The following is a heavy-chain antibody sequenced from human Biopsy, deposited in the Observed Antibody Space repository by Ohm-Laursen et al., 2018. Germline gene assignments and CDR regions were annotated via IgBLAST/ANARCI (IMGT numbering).Heavy chain of an antibody. CDR3: ARLGSGDYFPTFFDF. D-gene: IGHD5-12*01. CDR1: GVSINGGRYY. V-gene: IGHV4-31*03. J-gene: IGHJ4*02. CDR2: IFYSANT. Sequence: SRTLSLTCTVSGVSINGGRYYWNWIRHHPGKGLEWIGNIFYSANTYYNPYFKIRVTISVDTSKNQFSLKLSSVTAADTAVYYRARLGSGDYFPTFFDFWGQGALVTVSS.